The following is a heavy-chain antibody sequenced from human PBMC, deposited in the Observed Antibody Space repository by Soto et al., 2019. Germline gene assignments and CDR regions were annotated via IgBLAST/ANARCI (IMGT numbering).Heavy chain of an antibody. D-gene: IGHD1-26*01. CDR1: GYSLTVCY. J-gene: IGHJ4*02. CDR2: INPKSGGT. V-gene: IGHV1-2*02. CDR3: ARDLAKGGGSAGFDY. Sequence: GASVKVSCKASGYSLTVCYMHCSLNAPGEGLEWMGWINPKSGGTMYPQKFQGRVTMTWDTSISTAHMALTRLRSDDTAVYYCARDLAKGGGSAGFDYWGQGTLVTVSS.